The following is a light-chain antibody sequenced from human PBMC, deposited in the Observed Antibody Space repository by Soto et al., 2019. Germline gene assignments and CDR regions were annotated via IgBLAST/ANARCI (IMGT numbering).Light chain of an antibody. Sequence: EIVMTQSPATLSVSPGEGATLSCKASQNVYNNLAWYQQRPGQPPRLLIYDASTRATGISARFSGSGYGTEFTLTISSPQSEDFAVYFCQQCRNWPLNFGGGTKV. CDR2: DAS. CDR3: QQCRNWPLN. V-gene: IGKV3-15*01. J-gene: IGKJ4*01. CDR1: QNVYNN.